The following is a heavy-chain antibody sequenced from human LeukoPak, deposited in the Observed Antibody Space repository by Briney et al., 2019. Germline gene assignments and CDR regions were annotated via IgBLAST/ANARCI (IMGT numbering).Heavy chain of an antibody. CDR1: GYTFTGYY. V-gene: IGHV1-2*04. J-gene: IGHJ4*02. CDR2: INPNSGGT. Sequence: ASVKVSCKASGYTFTGYYMHWVRQAPGQGLEWMGWINPNSGGTNYAQKFQGWVTMTRDTSISTAYMELSRLRSDDTAVYYCARDIGYSSSSWYFDYWGQGTLVTVSS. D-gene: IGHD6-6*01. CDR3: ARDIGYSSSSWYFDY.